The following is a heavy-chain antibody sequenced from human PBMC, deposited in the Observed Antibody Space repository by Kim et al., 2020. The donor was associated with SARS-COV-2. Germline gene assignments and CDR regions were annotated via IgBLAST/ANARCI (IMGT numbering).Heavy chain of an antibody. V-gene: IGHV4-34*01. Sequence: PSLKSRGTISVDTSKNQFSLKLSSVTAADTAVYYCANKAEYYDFWSGFDYWGQGTLVTVSS. J-gene: IGHJ4*02. D-gene: IGHD3-3*01. CDR3: ANKAEYYDFWSGFDY.